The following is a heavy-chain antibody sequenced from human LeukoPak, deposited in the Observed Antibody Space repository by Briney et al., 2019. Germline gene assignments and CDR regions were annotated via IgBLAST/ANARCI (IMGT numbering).Heavy chain of an antibody. CDR2: IYYSGST. J-gene: IGHJ4*02. D-gene: IGHD3-9*01. V-gene: IGHV4-59*12. Sequence: SETLSLTCTVSGGSISSYYWSWIRQPPGKGLEWIGYIYYSGSTNYNPSLKSRVTISVDTSKNQFSLELSSVTAADTAVYYCARDIGGRRYFDYWGQGTLVTVSS. CDR3: ARDIGGRRYFDY. CDR1: GGSISSYY.